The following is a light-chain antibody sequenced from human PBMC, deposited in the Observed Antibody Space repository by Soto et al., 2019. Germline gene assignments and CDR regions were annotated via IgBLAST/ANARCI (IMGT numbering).Light chain of an antibody. Sequence: EIVLTQSPGTLSLSPGERATLSCRASQSVSSNYLAWFQQKPGQAPRLLIYTASSRATGIPDRFSGSGSGTDFTLTISRLEPEDFAAYYCQQYGSSPKTFGQGTKVEI. J-gene: IGKJ1*01. CDR3: QQYGSSPKT. CDR2: TAS. CDR1: QSVSSNY. V-gene: IGKV3-20*01.